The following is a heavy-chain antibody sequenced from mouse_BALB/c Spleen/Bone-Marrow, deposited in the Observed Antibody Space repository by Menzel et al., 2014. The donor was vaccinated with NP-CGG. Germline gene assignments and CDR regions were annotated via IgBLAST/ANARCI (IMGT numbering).Heavy chain of an antibody. CDR1: GFTFSTYA. Sequence: EVQVVESGGGLVKPGGSLKLSCAASGFTFSTYAMSWVRQTPEKRLEWVATISRGGSYIYYPDSVKGRFTISRDNAENTLYLQMSSLGSEDTAIYYCARRYGNYGNFDVWGAGTTVTVSS. V-gene: IGHV5-9-3*01. CDR2: ISRGGSYI. D-gene: IGHD2-1*01. CDR3: ARRYGNYGNFDV. J-gene: IGHJ1*01.